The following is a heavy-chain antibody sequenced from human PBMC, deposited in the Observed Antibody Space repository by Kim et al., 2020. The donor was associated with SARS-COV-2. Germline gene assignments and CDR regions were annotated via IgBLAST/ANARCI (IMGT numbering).Heavy chain of an antibody. J-gene: IGHJ6*03. V-gene: IGHV1-8*01. CDR3: ARALRYFDWLLSHYYYYYMDV. CDR1: GYTFTSYD. Sequence: ASVKVSCKAFGYTFTSYDINWVRQATGQGLEWMGWMNPNSGNTGYAQKFQGRVTMTRNTSISTAYMELSSLRSEDTAVYYCARALRYFDWLLSHYYYYYMDVWGKGTTVTVSS. D-gene: IGHD3-9*01. CDR2: MNPNSGNT.